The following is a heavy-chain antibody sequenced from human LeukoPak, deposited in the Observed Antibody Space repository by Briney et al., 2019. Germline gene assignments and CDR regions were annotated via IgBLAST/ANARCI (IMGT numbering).Heavy chain of an antibody. CDR2: INPNSGGT. CDR3: ARDGFRSVHYDFWSGYYTGVDY. V-gene: IGHV1-2*02. CDR1: GYTFTGYY. D-gene: IGHD3-3*01. Sequence: ASVKVSCKASGYTFTGYYMHWVRQAPGQGLEWMGWINPNSGGTNYAQKFQGRVTMTRDTSISTAYMELSRLRSDDTAVYYCARDGFRSVHYDFWSGYYTGVDYWGQGTLVTVSS. J-gene: IGHJ4*02.